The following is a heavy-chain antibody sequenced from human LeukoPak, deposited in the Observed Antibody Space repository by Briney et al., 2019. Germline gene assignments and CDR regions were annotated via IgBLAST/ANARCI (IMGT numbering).Heavy chain of an antibody. CDR3: ARAPRPDYFDY. CDR1: GGTFSSYA. J-gene: IGHJ4*02. V-gene: IGHV1-69*05. Sequence: SVKVSCKASGGTFSSYAISWVRQAPGQGLEWMGGIIPIFGTANYAQKFQGRVTITRNTSISTAYMELSSLRSEDTAVYYCARAPRPDYFDYWGQGTLVTVSS. CDR2: IIPIFGTA.